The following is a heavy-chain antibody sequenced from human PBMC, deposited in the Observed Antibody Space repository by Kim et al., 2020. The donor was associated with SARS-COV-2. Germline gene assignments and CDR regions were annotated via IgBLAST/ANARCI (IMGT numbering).Heavy chain of an antibody. J-gene: IGHJ4*02. CDR3: ARAPSGTLTPYYFDF. V-gene: IGHV5-51*01. D-gene: IGHD1-26*01. CDR2: IYPGDSDT. Sequence: GESLKISCTASGYSFTNYWIGWVRQMPGKGLEWMGIIYPGDSDTKYSTSFQGQVTISADESLSTGYLQWRSLKASDTATYYCARAPSGTLTPYYFDFWCQ. CDR1: GYSFTNYW.